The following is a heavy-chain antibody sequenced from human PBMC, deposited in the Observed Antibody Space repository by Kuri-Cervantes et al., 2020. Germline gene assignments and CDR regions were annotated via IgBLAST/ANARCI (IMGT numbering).Heavy chain of an antibody. V-gene: IGHV3-30*04. CDR2: ISYDGSTR. D-gene: IGHD3-10*01. Sequence: GGSLRLSCAASGFTFSNHAMHWVRQSPGTGLEWVAVISYDGSTRYYGDSVEGRFTISRDNSKNTLYLQMNSLRAEDTAVYYCAREGMLWFGEQGWFDPWGQGTLVTVSS. J-gene: IGHJ5*02. CDR3: AREGMLWFGEQGWFDP. CDR1: GFTFSNHA.